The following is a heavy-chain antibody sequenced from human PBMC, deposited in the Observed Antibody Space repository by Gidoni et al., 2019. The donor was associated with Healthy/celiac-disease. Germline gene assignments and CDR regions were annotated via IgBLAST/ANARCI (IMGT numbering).Heavy chain of an antibody. V-gene: IGHV3-23*01. D-gene: IGHD6-13*01. CDR1: GFTFSSYA. Sequence: EVQLLESGGGLVQPGGSLRLSCAASGFTFSSYAMSWVRQAPGKGLEWVSAISGSGGSTYYADSVKGRFTISRDNSKNTLYLQMNSLRAEDTAVYYCAKDGSPYSSSWYAGMDVWGQGTTVTVSS. CDR2: ISGSGGST. J-gene: IGHJ6*02. CDR3: AKDGSPYSSSWYAGMDV.